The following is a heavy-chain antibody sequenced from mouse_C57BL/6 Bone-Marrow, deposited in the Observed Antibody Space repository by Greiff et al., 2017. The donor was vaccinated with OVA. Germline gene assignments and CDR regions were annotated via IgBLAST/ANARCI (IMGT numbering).Heavy chain of an antibody. J-gene: IGHJ2*01. Sequence: QVQLKQPGAELVRPGSSVKLSCKASGYTFTSYWMDWVKQRPGQGLEWIGNIYPSDSETHYNQKFKDKATLTVDKSSSTAYMQLSSLTSEDSAVYYCAREGTSSGYGGFDYWGQGTTLTVSS. V-gene: IGHV1-61*01. CDR1: GYTFTSYW. CDR3: AREGTSSGYGGFDY. D-gene: IGHD3-2*02. CDR2: IYPSDSET.